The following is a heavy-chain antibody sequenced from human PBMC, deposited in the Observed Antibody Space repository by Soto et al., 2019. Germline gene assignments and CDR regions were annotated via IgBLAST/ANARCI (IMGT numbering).Heavy chain of an antibody. D-gene: IGHD3-22*01. CDR1: GASINNNDYC. CDR2: VYYSGTT. Sequence: SETLSLTCTVSGASINNNDYCWSWIRQTPGKGLEWIGYVYYSGTTDYIPSLKSRLSMSIDKSQNQFTLKLNFVTAADTATYYCARMSYFYDKWYFDLWGRGTLVTVSS. J-gene: IGHJ2*01. CDR3: ARMSYFYDKWYFDL. V-gene: IGHV4-30-4*01.